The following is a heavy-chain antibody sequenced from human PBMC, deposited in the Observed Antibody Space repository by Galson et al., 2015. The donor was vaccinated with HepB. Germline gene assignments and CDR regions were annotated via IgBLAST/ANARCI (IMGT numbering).Heavy chain of an antibody. CDR1: GYTFTSYG. CDR2: ISTYNDNT. J-gene: IGHJ3*02. V-gene: IGHV1-18*01. D-gene: IGHD1-26*01. CDR3: ARDRPLWEGAFDI. Sequence: SVKVSCKASGYTFTSYGVSWVRQAPGQGLEWMGWISTYNDNTNYAQSLQGRVTMTTDISTSTAYMEMRSLRSDDTAVYYCARDRPLWEGAFDIWGQGTMVTVSS.